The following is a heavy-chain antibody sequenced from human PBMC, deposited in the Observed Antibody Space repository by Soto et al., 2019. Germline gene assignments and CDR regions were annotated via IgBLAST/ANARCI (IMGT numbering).Heavy chain of an antibody. CDR3: ARSVVGARSQTDH. CDR1: GLDVSRGGSY. CDR2: IYYTGET. Sequence: QVQLQESGPSLVRPSQTLSLTCSVSGLDVSRGGSYWGWIRQLPGKGREWIGYIYYTGETFFNPPXGXRXXISTDTAKNQFPLKWRSVTAADTAVYYCARSVVGARSQTDHWGQGTLVTVSS. J-gene: IGHJ4*02. D-gene: IGHD1-26*01. V-gene: IGHV4-31*03.